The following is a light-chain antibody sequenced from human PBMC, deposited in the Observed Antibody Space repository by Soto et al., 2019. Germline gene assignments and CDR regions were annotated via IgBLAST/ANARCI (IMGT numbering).Light chain of an antibody. CDR3: QQRDSWPLT. Sequence: EIQMTQSPSTLSVSVGDRATICCRTNQTVSSYLAWYQHKTGQAPRLLIYSASKRATGIPARFSGSGSGTDFTLTISSLEPEDFAFYYCQQRDSWPLTFGGGTKVDI. J-gene: IGKJ4*01. V-gene: IGKV3-11*01. CDR2: SAS. CDR1: QTVSSY.